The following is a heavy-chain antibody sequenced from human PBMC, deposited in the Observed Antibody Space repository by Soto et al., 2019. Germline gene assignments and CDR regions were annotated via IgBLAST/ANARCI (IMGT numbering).Heavy chain of an antibody. CDR3: AKNPAMVPYYFDY. CDR1: GFTFSTYA. CDR2: ISGSGGST. J-gene: IGHJ4*02. V-gene: IGHV3-23*01. Sequence: EVQLLESGGGLVQPGGSLRLSCAASGFTFSTYAMSWVRQAPGKGLEWVSAISGSGGSTYYADSVKGRFTISRDNSKNTLDLQMNSLRAEDSAVYYGAKNPAMVPYYFDYWGQGTLVTVSS. D-gene: IGHD5-18*01.